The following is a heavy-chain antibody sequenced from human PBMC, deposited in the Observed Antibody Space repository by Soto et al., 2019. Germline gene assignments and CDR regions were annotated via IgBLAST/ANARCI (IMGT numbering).Heavy chain of an antibody. CDR2: INAGNGVT. CDR1: GYIFPCYA. V-gene: IGHV1-3*01. Sequence: APVNVSCQASGYIFPCYAIHWVRQAPGQGLEWMAWINAGNGVTKYSQKFQDRVTITRYTSATTAYMELSSLRSEDTAVYFCARAKFMGCHHFLDYWGQGTLVTVSS. D-gene: IGHD3-10*01. CDR3: ARAKFMGCHHFLDY. J-gene: IGHJ4*02.